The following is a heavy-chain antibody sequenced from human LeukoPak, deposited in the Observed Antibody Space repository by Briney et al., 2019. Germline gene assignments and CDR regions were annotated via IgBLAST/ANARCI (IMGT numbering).Heavy chain of an antibody. D-gene: IGHD1-26*01. CDR1: GFIFSTYG. V-gene: IGHV3-30*02. CDR2: TRSDGSGE. Sequence: GGSLRLSCVASGFIFSTYGMHWVRQAPGKGLEWVAFTRSDGSGEYYTDSVKGRFTISRDNSKNTLYPQMNSLRVEDTAVYYCGKHDSASDYWGQGTLVTVSS. CDR3: GKHDSASDY. J-gene: IGHJ4*02.